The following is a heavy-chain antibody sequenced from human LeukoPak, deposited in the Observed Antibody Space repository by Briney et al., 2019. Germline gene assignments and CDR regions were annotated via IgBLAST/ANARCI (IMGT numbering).Heavy chain of an antibody. J-gene: IGHJ4*02. CDR1: GGSFSGYY. Sequence: PSETLSLTCAVYGGSFSGYYWSWIRQPPGKGLEWIGEVNHSGSTNYNPSLKSRVTIPVDTSKNQFSLKLSSVTAADTAVYYCAREKDTAMVRVVDYWGQGTLVTVSS. D-gene: IGHD5-18*01. CDR3: AREKDTAMVRVVDY. CDR2: VNHSGST. V-gene: IGHV4-34*01.